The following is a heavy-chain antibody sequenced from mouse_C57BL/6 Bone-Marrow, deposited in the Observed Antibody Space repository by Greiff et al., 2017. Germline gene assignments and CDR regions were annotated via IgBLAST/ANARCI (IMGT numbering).Heavy chain of an antibody. CDR2: IDPETGGT. CDR3: TRGYFDY. CDR1: GYTFTDYE. Sequence: VKLQQSGAELVRPGASVTLSCKASGYTFTDYEMHWVKQTPVHGLEWIGAIDPETGGTAYNQKFKGKAILTADKSSSTAYMELRSLTSEDSAVYYCTRGYFDYWGQGTTRTVSS. V-gene: IGHV1-15*01. J-gene: IGHJ2*01.